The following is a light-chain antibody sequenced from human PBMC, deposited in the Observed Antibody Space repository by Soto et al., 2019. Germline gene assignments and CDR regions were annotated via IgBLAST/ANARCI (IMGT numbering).Light chain of an antibody. CDR3: CSYAGSYTLWV. CDR2: DVS. J-gene: IGLJ3*02. CDR1: SSDVGGYNY. V-gene: IGLV2-11*01. Sequence: QSVLTQPRSVSGSPGQSVTISCTGTSSDVGGYNYVCWYQQYPGKAPKLIIYDVSKGPSGVPDRFSGSKSGNTASLTISGLQAEDEADYYCCSYAGSYTLWVFGGGTKLTVL.